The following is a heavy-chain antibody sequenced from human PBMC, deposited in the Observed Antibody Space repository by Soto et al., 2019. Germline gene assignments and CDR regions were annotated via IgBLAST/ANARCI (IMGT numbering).Heavy chain of an antibody. V-gene: IGHV2-5*02. D-gene: IGHD3-22*01. CDR2: IYWDNDK. CDR1: GFSLSTSGVG. CDR3: AHRLCDSSCYWDVGYFDS. Sequence: QITLKESGPTLVKPTQTLTVTCTFSGFSLSTSGVGVGWIRQPPGKALEWLALIYWDNDKRYSPSLKSRLTITKDTSKNQVALTMTNMDPVDTATYYCAHRLCDSSCYWDVGYFDSWGQGTLVTVSS. J-gene: IGHJ4*02.